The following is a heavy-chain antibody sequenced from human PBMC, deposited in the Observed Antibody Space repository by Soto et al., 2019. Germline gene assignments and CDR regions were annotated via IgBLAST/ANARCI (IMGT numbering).Heavy chain of an antibody. V-gene: IGHV4-39*01. CDR1: GGSISSSGYS. J-gene: IGHJ5*02. Sequence: QLQLQASGPGLVKPSENLSLTCTVSGGSISSSGYSWGWIRQPPGKGLEYIGNIYYSESTYYNPSLKSRFTIYVYTSKNQFSPKLTSVTAADTAVYYWARRVTSTAGNWCDPWGQGTLVTVSS. CDR2: IYYSEST. D-gene: IGHD2-21*02. CDR3: ARRVTSTAGNWCDP.